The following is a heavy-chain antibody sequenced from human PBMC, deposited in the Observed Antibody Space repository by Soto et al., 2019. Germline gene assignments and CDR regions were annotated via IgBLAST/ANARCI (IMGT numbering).Heavy chain of an antibody. CDR3: ARGSTDSYPGSRIFDF. V-gene: IGHV3-23*01. J-gene: IGHJ4*01. CDR1: GLTFGSRA. D-gene: IGHD3-10*01. CDR2: ITDTGGDA. Sequence: LRLSCVASGLTFGSRAMTWVRQAPGEGLQWVSTITDTGGDAKYADSVRGRFVISRDNSKKTLYLQMTSLTAEASAMSYCARGSTDSYPGSRIFDFWGRRSRVTAS.